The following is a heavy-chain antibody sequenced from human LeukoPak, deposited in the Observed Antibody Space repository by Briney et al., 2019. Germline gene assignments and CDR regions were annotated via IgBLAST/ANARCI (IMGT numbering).Heavy chain of an antibody. D-gene: IGHD6-13*01. Sequence: GGSLRLSCAASGFTFSDYSMNWVRQTPRKGLEWVSCISGSGSYIYYADSLRGRFTISRDNAKNSLILQVNSLRAEDTAVYYCARGSSIAAAGTVLGYWGQGTLVTVSS. CDR3: ARGSSIAAAGTVLGY. CDR2: ISGSGSYI. V-gene: IGHV3-21*06. J-gene: IGHJ4*02. CDR1: GFTFSDYS.